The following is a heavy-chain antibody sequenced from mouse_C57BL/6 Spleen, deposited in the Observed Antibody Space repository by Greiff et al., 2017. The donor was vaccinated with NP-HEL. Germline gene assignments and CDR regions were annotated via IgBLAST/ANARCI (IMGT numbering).Heavy chain of an antibody. J-gene: IGHJ2*01. Sequence: VMLVESGGGLVKPGGSLKLSCAASGFTFSSYAMSWVRQTPEKRLEWVATISDGGSYTYYPDNVKGRFTISRDNAKNNLYLQMSHLKSEDTAMYYCAREGYDYDIDYWGQGTTLTVSS. CDR2: ISDGGSYT. CDR3: AREGYDYDIDY. V-gene: IGHV5-4*01. D-gene: IGHD2-4*01. CDR1: GFTFSSYA.